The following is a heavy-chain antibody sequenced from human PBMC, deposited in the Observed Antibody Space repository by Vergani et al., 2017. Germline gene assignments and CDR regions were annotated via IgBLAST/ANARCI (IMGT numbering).Heavy chain of an antibody. CDR3: ANDLLISVLVIRMGLAFDI. J-gene: IGHJ3*02. D-gene: IGHD3-22*01. V-gene: IGHV3-23*01. CDR2: ISCRGGST. Sequence: EVQLLESGGGLVQPGGSLRLSCAASGFTFSSYAMSWVRQAPGKGLEWVAAISCRGGSTYYADSVKGRFTISRDNSKNTLYLIMNSLRAEDTAIYYCANDLLISVLVIRMGLAFDIGSEGTMVTVSS. CDR1: GFTFSSYA.